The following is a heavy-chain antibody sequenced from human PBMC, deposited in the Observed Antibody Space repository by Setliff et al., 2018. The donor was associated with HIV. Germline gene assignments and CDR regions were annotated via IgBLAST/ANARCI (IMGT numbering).Heavy chain of an antibody. V-gene: IGHV4-4*07. Sequence: SETLSLTCNVSGGSISGYFWTWIRQPAGKGLEWIGRIYTSGSTNYNPSLKSRLSMSIDTSKNHFSLRLTSVNAADTAVYYCARDLPELTGRSFDPWGQGIQVTVSS. CDR2: IYTSGST. CDR1: GGSISGYF. J-gene: IGHJ5*02. CDR3: ARDLPELTGRSFDP. D-gene: IGHD1-20*01.